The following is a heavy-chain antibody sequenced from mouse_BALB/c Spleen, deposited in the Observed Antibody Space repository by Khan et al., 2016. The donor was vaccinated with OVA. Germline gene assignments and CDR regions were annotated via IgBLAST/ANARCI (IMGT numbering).Heavy chain of an antibody. J-gene: IGHJ3*01. D-gene: IGHD2-14*01. CDR2: INPSNGYT. CDR3: VRDGAYHRNDGWFAY. Sequence: QVRLQQSGAELARPGASVKMSCKASGYTFTSYTIHWIKLRPGQGLEWIGYINPSNGYTNYNQKFKDKATLTADKSSTTAYMELSSLTSDDSALXNGVRDGAYHRNDGWFAYWGQGTLVTVSA. CDR1: GYTFTSYT. V-gene: IGHV1-4*01.